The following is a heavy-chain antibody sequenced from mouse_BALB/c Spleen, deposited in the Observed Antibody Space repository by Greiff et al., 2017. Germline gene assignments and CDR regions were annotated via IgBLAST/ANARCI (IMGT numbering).Heavy chain of an antibody. V-gene: IGHV5-6-5*01. D-gene: IGHD2-1*01. Sequence: DVKLVESGGGLVKPGGSLKLSCAASGFTFSSYAMSWVRQTPEKRLEWVASISSGGSTYYPDSVKGRFTISRDNARNILYLQMSSLRSEDTAMYYCARGLYYGNLFDYWGQGTTLTVSS. CDR1: GFTFSSYA. CDR3: ARGLYYGNLFDY. CDR2: ISSGGST. J-gene: IGHJ2*01.